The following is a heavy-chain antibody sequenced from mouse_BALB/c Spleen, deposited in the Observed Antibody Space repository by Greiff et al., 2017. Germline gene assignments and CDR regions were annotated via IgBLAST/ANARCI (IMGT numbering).Heavy chain of an antibody. D-gene: IGHD2-3*01. V-gene: IGHV1S127*01. Sequence: QVQLQQSGPQLVRPGASVKISCKASGYSFTSYWMHWVKQRPGQGLEWIGMIDPSDSETRLNQKFKDKATLTVDKSSSTAYMQLSSPTSEDSEVYYCARSYDQYYYAMDYWGQGTSVTVSS. CDR1: GYSFTSYW. CDR3: ARSYDQYYYAMDY. J-gene: IGHJ4*01. CDR2: IDPSDSET.